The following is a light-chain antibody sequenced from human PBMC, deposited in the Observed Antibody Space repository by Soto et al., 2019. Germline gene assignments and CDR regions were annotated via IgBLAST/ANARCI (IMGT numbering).Light chain of an antibody. CDR2: EVG. J-gene: IGLJ2*01. Sequence: QSVLTQPASVSGSPGQSITISCTGTSSDVGGYNYVSWYQQHPGKAPKLMIYEVGNRPSEVSNRFSGSKSGNTASLTISGLQAEDEGNYYCSSYTSGSTLVVFGGGTKLTVL. CDR1: SSDVGGYNY. V-gene: IGLV2-14*01. CDR3: SSYTSGSTLVV.